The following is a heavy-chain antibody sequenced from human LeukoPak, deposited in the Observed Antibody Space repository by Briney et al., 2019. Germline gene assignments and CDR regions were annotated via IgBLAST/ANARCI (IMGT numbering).Heavy chain of an antibody. J-gene: IGHJ4*02. CDR1: GGTFSSYA. D-gene: IGHD6-13*01. Sequence: SVKVSCKASGGTFSSYAISWVRQAPGQGLEWMGGIIPIFGTANYAQKFQGRVTITADESTSTAYMELSSLRSEDTAVHYCARGQLGLYYFDYWGQGTLVTVSS. V-gene: IGHV1-69*13. CDR2: IIPIFGTA. CDR3: ARGQLGLYYFDY.